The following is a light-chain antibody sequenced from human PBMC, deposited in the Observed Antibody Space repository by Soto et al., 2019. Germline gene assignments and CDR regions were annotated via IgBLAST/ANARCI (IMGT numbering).Light chain of an antibody. CDR1: SSDLGGYNY. V-gene: IGLV2-14*01. J-gene: IGLJ1*01. CDR3: SSYTSSSTLPFV. CDR2: DVS. Sequence: QSVLTQPASVSGSPGQSITISCTGTSSDLGGYNYVSWYQQHPGKAPKLMIYDVSNRPSGVSNRFSGSKSGNTASLTISGLQAEDEADYSCSSYTSSSTLPFVFGTGTELTVL.